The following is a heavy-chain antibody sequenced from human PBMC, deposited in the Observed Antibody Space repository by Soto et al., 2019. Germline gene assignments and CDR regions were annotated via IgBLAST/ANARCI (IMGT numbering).Heavy chain of an antibody. V-gene: IGHV3-23*01. J-gene: IGHJ4*02. CDR3: ANPIPKTGTTFGF. D-gene: IGHD1-1*01. Sequence: PGGSLRLSCVASGFTFSNFAMAWVRQAPGEGLEWVSAISESGDDTFYADSMKGRFTISRDNSKDTLYLQINSLRAEDTAVYYCANPIPKTGTTFGFWGQGTLVTVSS. CDR2: ISESGDDT. CDR1: GFTFSNFA.